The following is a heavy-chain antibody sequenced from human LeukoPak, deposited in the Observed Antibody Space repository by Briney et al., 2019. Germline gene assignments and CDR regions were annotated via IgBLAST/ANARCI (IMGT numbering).Heavy chain of an antibody. CDR3: ARLGSSSSGDDY. CDR1: GGTFSSYA. D-gene: IGHD6-6*01. Sequence: ASVKVSCKASGGTFSSYAISWVRQAPGQGLEWMGGIIPIFGTANYAQKFQGRVTITTDESTSTAYMELSSLRSEDTAVYYCARLGSSSSGDDYWGQGTLVTVSS. V-gene: IGHV1-69*05. CDR2: IIPIFGTA. J-gene: IGHJ4*02.